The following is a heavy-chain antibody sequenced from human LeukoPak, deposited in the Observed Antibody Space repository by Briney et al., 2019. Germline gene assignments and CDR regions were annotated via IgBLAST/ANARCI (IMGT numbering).Heavy chain of an antibody. CDR2: ISSTSGYI. D-gene: IGHD5-12*01. CDR3: AKDLYSLNAFDI. J-gene: IGHJ3*02. V-gene: IGHV3-21*04. CDR1: GFTFSSYS. Sequence: GGSLRLSCAASGFTFSSYSMNWVRQAPGKGLEWVSSISSTSGYIHYADSVKGRFSISRDNAKNLVHLEMDILRADDTAVYYCAKDLYSLNAFDIWGQGTMVTVSS.